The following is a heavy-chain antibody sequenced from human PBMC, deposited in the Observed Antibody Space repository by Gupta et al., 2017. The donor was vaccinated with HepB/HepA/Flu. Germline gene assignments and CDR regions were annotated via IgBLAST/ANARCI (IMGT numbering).Heavy chain of an antibody. CDR3: VTNKEFRSFDY. V-gene: IGHV2-5*01. CDR1: GFSLSTAGVG. J-gene: IGHJ4*02. D-gene: IGHD1-1*01. CDR2: IYWNDDK. Sequence: QITLKESGPSLVTPTQTLTLTCTLSGFSLSTAGVGVGWIRQPPGKALEWLALIYWNDDKRYSPSLKNRLTITKDTSKNQVVLTMTDMDPVDTATYYCVTNKEFRSFDYWGQGTLVTVSS.